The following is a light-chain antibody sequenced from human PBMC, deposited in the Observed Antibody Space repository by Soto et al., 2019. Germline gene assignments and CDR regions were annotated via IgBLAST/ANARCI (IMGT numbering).Light chain of an antibody. CDR3: SSYAGTNTPYV. J-gene: IGLJ1*01. V-gene: IGLV2-8*01. Sequence: QSALTQPPSASGSPGQSVTISCTGTSSDVGGYYYVSWYQQHPGKAPKLMIYEVSKRPSGVPDRFSGSKSGNTASLTVSGLQAEEEADYYCSSYAGTNTPYVFGTGTKVTVL. CDR1: SSDVGGYYY. CDR2: EVS.